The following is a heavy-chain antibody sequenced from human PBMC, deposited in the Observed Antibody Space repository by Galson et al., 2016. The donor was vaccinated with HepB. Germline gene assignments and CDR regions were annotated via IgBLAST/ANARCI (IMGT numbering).Heavy chain of an antibody. CDR3: ARESGQWRAGGSMDV. V-gene: IGHV3-30*03. Sequence: SLRLSCAASGFTFSSYGMHWVRQAPGKGLEWVAVISNDGSNKDYADSVKGRFTISRDISKNTLFLQMNSLRVEDSAGYYCARESGQWRAGGSMDVWGQGTTVTVSS. D-gene: IGHD6-19*01. J-gene: IGHJ6*02. CDR1: GFTFSSYG. CDR2: ISNDGSNK.